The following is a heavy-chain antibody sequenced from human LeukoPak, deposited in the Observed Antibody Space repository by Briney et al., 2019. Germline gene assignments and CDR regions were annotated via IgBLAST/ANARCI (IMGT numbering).Heavy chain of an antibody. CDR1: GFTFSSYG. Sequence: PGGSLRLSCAASGFTFSSYGMHWVRQAPGKGLEWVAFIRYDGSNKYYADSVKGRFTISRDNSKNTLYLQMNSLRAEDTAVYYCAKVHTGYSSSWYAFDIWGQGTMVTVSS. D-gene: IGHD6-13*01. CDR3: AKVHTGYSSSWYAFDI. CDR2: IRYDGSNK. V-gene: IGHV3-30*02. J-gene: IGHJ3*02.